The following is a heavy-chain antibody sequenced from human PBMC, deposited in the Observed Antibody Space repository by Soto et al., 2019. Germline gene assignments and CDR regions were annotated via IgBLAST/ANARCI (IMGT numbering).Heavy chain of an antibody. CDR2: ISGSGGST. Sequence: EVQLLESGGGLVQPGGSLRLSCAASGFTFSSYAMSWVRQAPGKGLEWASAISGSGGSTYYADSVKGRFTISRDNSKNTLYLQMNSLRAEDTAVYYCAKTGVTMVRGVTNYYYYGMDVWGQGTTVTVSS. D-gene: IGHD3-10*01. V-gene: IGHV3-23*01. CDR3: AKTGVTMVRGVTNYYYYGMDV. J-gene: IGHJ6*02. CDR1: GFTFSSYA.